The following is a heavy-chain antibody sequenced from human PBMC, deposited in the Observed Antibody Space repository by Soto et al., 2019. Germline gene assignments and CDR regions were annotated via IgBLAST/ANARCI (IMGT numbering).Heavy chain of an antibody. Sequence: GGSLRLSCAASGFTFSAYWMHWVRQTPGKGLVWVSYISSSGSTINYRDSVKGRFTVTRDNAKNTLYLQMNSLRDEDTAVYYSARDGDSTSWSDFDYWGQGTLVTVSS. J-gene: IGHJ4*02. CDR3: ARDGDSTSWSDFDY. V-gene: IGHV3-48*02. CDR1: GFTFSAYW. D-gene: IGHD6-13*01. CDR2: ISSSGSTI.